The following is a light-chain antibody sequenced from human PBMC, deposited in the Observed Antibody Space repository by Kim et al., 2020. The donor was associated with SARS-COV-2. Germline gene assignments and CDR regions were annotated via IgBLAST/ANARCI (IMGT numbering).Light chain of an antibody. Sequence: SLSPGDRATLSCRASQSFSSYLAWYQQKPGQAPRLLLYDASNGATGIPARFSGSGSGTDFTHTISSLEPEDFAVYYCQQRSNWLTFGGGTKVEIK. CDR1: QSFSSY. V-gene: IGKV3-11*01. CDR2: DAS. J-gene: IGKJ4*01. CDR3: QQRSNWLT.